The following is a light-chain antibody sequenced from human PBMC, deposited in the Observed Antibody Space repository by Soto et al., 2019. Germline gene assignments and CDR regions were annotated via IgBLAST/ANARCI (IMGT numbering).Light chain of an antibody. CDR3: QWRSDWPPRLT. V-gene: IGKV3-11*01. CDR2: DAS. CDR1: ESIGNY. J-gene: IGKJ4*01. Sequence: VLTQSPATLSLSPGERATLSCRASESIGNYLAWYQQKLGQAPKLLIYDASHRAIGIPGRFSGDGSGTGFTLTISSLELEDFAVYYCQWRSDWPPRLTFGGGTKVEIK.